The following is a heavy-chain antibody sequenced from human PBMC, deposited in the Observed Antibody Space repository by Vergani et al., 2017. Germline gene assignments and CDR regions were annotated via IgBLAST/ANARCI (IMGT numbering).Heavy chain of an antibody. V-gene: IGHV3-9*01. CDR3: AKDAWVAVAVRAFDI. D-gene: IGHD6-19*01. J-gene: IGHJ3*02. Sequence: EVQLVESGGGLVQPGGSLRLSCAASGFTFSSYWMSWVRQAPGKGLGWVSGISWNSGSIGYADSVKGRFTISRDNAKNSLYLQMNSLRAEDTALYYCAKDAWVAVAVRAFDIWGQGTMVTVSS. CDR2: ISWNSGSI. CDR1: GFTFSSYW.